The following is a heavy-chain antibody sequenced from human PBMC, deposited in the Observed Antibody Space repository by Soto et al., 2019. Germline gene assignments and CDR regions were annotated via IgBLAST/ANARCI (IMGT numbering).Heavy chain of an antibody. V-gene: IGHV4-61*01. D-gene: IGHD3-9*01. J-gene: IGHJ5*02. CDR2: FYYSGST. CDR1: GGSISSGSYY. Sequence: SETLSLTCTVSGGSISSGSYYWSWIRQHPGKGLKWIGYFYYSGSTNYNPSLKSRVTISVDTSKNQFSLKLSSVTAADTAVYYCARHLAIEGYFDWSAAPDNWFDPWGQGTLVTVSS. CDR3: ARHLAIEGYFDWSAAPDNWFDP.